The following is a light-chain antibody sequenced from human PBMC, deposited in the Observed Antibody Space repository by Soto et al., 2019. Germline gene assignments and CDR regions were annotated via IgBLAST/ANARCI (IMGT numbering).Light chain of an antibody. CDR2: EVS. J-gene: IGLJ1*01. V-gene: IGLV2-14*01. CDR3: CSYTDSRTHI. CDR1: SSDVGGYNY. Sequence: QSALTQPASVSGSPGQSITISCTGTSSDVGGYNYVSWYQQHPGKAPKLIIFEVSYRPSGISNRFSASESGDTASLTISGLQADDEADYYCCSYTDSRTHIFGRGTKVTVL.